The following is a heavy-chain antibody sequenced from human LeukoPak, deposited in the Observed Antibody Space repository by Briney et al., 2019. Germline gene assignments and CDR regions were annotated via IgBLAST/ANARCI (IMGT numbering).Heavy chain of an antibody. CDR3: ARHVNTQAAYSLASLQPFDY. CDR1: GGSISIYY. CDR2: IYYSGST. J-gene: IGHJ4*02. D-gene: IGHD5-18*01. Sequence: SETLSLTCTVSGGSISIYYWSCIWQPPGKGLEWIGYIYYSGSTNYNPSLKSRVTISVDTSKNKFSLKLSSVTAADTAVYYCARHVNTQAAYSLASLQPFDYWGQGTLVTVSS. V-gene: IGHV4-59*08.